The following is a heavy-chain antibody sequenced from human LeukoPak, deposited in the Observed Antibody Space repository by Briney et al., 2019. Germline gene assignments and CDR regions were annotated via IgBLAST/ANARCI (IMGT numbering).Heavy chain of an antibody. D-gene: IGHD3-10*01. V-gene: IGHV1-2*02. Sequence: ASVKVSCKASGYTFTGYYMHWVRQAPGQGLVWMGWINPNSGGTNYAQKFQGRVTMTRDTSISTAYMELSRLRSDDTAVYYCARPTRITKTMDVWGKGTTVTVSS. J-gene: IGHJ6*03. CDR3: ARPTRITKTMDV. CDR2: INPNSGGT. CDR1: GYTFTGYY.